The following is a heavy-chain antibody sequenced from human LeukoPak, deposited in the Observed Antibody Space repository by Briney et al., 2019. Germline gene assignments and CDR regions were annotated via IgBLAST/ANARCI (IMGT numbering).Heavy chain of an antibody. J-gene: IGHJ3*02. CDR1: GFTFSGYW. D-gene: IGHD2-21*02. CDR2: INSDGSST. Sequence: GGSLRLSCAASGFTFSGYWMHWVRQAPGKGLVWVSRINSDGSSTSYADSVKGRFTISRDNAKNTLYLQMNSLRAEDTAVYYCAGSGYRGGDCYDAFDIWGQGTMVTVSS. V-gene: IGHV3-74*01. CDR3: AGSGYRGGDCYDAFDI.